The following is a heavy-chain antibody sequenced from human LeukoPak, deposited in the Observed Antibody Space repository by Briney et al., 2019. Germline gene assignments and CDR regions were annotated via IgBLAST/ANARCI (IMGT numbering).Heavy chain of an antibody. CDR1: GFTFSSYA. J-gene: IGHJ2*01. D-gene: IGHD3-3*01. V-gene: IGHV3-23*01. CDR3: AKDPDFWSGSRYFDL. CDR2: ISGSGGST. Sequence: PGGSLRLSCAASGFTFSSYAMSWVRQAPGKGLEWVSAISGSGGSTYYADSVKGRFTISRDNSKNTLYLQMNSLRAEDTAVYYCAKDPDFWSGSRYFDLWGRGTLVTVSS.